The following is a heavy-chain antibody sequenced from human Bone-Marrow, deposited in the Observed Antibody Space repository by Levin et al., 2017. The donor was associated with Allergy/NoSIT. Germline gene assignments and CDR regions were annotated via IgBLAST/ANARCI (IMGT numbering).Heavy chain of an antibody. CDR2: IEHHGSEK. V-gene: IGHV3-7*01. D-gene: IGHD2-2*01. CDR1: GFTFSNYW. CDR3: ARVRGGTSWVNYWYFDL. J-gene: IGHJ2*01. Sequence: QSGGSLRLSCAASGFTFSNYWMTWVRQAPGKGLEWVATIEHHGSEKYYVDSVKGRFSISRDNANNSLYLQVNTPRDEDPAVYYCARVRGGTSWVNYWYFDLWGRGTLVTVSS.